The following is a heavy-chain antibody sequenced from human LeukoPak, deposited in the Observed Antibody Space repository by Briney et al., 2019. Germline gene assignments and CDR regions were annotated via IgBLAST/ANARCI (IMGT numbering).Heavy chain of an antibody. J-gene: IGHJ5*02. Sequence: SETLSLTCTVSGGSISSSSYYWGWIRQPPGKGLEWIGSIYYSGSTYYNPSLKSRVTISVDTSKNQFSLKLSSVTAADTAVYYCARAVGYYYGSGSYPTWGQGTLVTVSS. CDR2: IYYSGST. D-gene: IGHD3-10*01. CDR1: GGSISSSSYY. V-gene: IGHV4-39*01. CDR3: ARAVGYYYGSGSYPT.